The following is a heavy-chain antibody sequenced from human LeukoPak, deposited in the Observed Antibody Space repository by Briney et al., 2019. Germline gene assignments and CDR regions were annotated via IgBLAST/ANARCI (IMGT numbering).Heavy chain of an antibody. V-gene: IGHV4-59*12. J-gene: IGHJ4*02. CDR1: GGSISSYY. D-gene: IGHD3-10*01. CDR3: ARGNTMVRGVIYYYFDY. Sequence: SETLSLTCTVSGGSISSYYWSWIRQPPGKGLEWIGYIYYSGSTNYNPSLKSRVTTSVDTSKNQFSLKLSSVTAADTAVYYCARGNTMVRGVIYYYFDYWGQGTLVTVSS. CDR2: IYYSGST.